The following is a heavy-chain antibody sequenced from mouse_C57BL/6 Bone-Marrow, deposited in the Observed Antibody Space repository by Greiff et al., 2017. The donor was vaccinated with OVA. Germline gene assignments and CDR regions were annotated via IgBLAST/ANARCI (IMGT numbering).Heavy chain of an antibody. J-gene: IGHJ1*03. CDR2: IHPNSGST. CDR3: ARLFDYEWYCDG. V-gene: IGHV1-64*01. Sequence: QVQLQQPGAELVKPGASVKLSCKASGYTFTSYWMHWVKQRPGQGLEWIGMIHPNSGSTNYNEKFKSKATLTVDKSSSTAYMQLSSLTSEDSAVYYCARLFDYEWYCDGWGTGTTVTVSS. CDR1: GYTFTSYW. D-gene: IGHD2-4*01.